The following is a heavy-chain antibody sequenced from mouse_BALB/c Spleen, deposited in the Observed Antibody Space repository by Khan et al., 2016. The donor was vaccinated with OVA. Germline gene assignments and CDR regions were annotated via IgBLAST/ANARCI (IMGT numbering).Heavy chain of an antibody. D-gene: IGHD2-2*01. Sequence: VQLKQSGAELVKPGASVKLSCTASGFNINDTYLHWVKQRPEQGLEWIGRIDPAKGNSKYDPKFQVKATLTADTSSNTAYLQLSSLTSEDTAVYCWASNDGDDVVYWGQGTTLTVSS. CDR1: GFNINDTY. CDR2: IDPAKGNS. V-gene: IGHV14-3*02. J-gene: IGHJ2*01. CDR3: ASNDGDDVVY.